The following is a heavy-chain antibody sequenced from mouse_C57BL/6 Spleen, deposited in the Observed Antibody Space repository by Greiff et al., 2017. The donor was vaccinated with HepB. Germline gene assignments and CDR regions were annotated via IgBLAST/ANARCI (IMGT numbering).Heavy chain of an antibody. CDR3: AIDPASGSSLYYAMDY. D-gene: IGHD1-1*01. J-gene: IGHJ4*01. CDR1: GYAFSSYW. Sequence: VQLQQSGAELVKPGASVKISCKASGYAFSSYWMNWVKQRPGKGLEWIGQIYPGDGDTNYNGKFKGKATLTADKSSSTAYMQRSSLTSEDSAVFFCAIDPASGSSLYYAMDYWGQGTSVTVSS. CDR2: IYPGDGDT. V-gene: IGHV1-80*01.